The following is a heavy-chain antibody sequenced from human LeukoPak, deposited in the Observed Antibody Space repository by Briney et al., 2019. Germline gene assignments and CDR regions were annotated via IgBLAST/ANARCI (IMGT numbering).Heavy chain of an antibody. CDR2: INHRGST. CDR3: ARFYPHQIAARCNYYCMDV. Sequence: PSQTLSLTCTVSGGSISSYYWRLIRQPPGKGLEWIGEINHRGSTNYSPSLKSRVTISVDTSKNQFSLKLSSVTAADTAVYYCARFYPHQIAARCNYYCMDVWGKGTTVTVSS. D-gene: IGHD6-13*01. CDR1: GGSISSYY. J-gene: IGHJ6*03. V-gene: IGHV4-34*01.